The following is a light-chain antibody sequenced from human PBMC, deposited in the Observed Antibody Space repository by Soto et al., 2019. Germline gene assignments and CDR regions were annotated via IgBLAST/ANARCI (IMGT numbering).Light chain of an antibody. CDR3: QQYNSYSRT. Sequence: DIQMTQSPSTLSSSVGDRVAISWPSSQRISSWLAWYQQKPGKAPKLLIYNASSLESGVPSRFSGSGSGTEFTLTISSLQPDDFATYYCQQYNSYSRTFGQGTKVDSK. CDR2: NAS. CDR1: QRISSW. J-gene: IGKJ1*01. V-gene: IGKV1-5*03.